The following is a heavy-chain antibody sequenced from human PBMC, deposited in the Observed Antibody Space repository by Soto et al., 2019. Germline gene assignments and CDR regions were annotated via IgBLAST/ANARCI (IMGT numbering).Heavy chain of an antibody. CDR2: IYYSGST. CDR1: GGSISSSSYY. J-gene: IGHJ5*02. V-gene: IGHV4-39*01. D-gene: IGHD3-22*01. Sequence: SETLSLTCTVSGGSISSSSYYWGWIRQPPGKGLEWIGSIYYSGSTYYNPSLKSRVTISVDTSKNQFSLKLSSVTAADTAVYYCARHLYYYDSSGYYPWGQGTLVTVSS. CDR3: ARHLYYYDSSGYYP.